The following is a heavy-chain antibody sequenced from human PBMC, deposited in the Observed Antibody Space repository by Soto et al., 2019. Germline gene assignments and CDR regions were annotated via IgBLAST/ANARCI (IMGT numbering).Heavy chain of an antibody. CDR1: GFSFDDYA. V-gene: IGHV3-9*01. CDR3: AKASTRGYDFWSGYYFDY. D-gene: IGHD3-3*01. Sequence: ESGGGLVQPGRSLRLSCAASGFSFDDYAMHWVRQAPGKGLEWVSGISWNSGTIGYADSVKGRFTISRDNAKNSLYLQMNSLRAEDTALYYCAKASTRGYDFWSGYYFDYWGQGTLVTVSS. CDR2: ISWNSGTI. J-gene: IGHJ4*02.